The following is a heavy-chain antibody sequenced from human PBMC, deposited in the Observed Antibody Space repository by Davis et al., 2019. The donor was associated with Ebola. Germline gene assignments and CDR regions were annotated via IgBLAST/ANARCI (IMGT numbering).Heavy chain of an antibody. D-gene: IGHD6-13*01. V-gene: IGHV3-7*01. CDR1: GITFSRHW. CDR3: ATDTTRWYVDYYYGMDV. J-gene: IGHJ6*02. CDR2: IKQDGSEK. Sequence: GGSLRLSCVDSGITFSRHWMTWVRQAPGKGLEWVANIKQDGSEKYYVDSVKGRFTISRDNAENSVYLQMNSLRAEDTAVYYCATDTTRWYVDYYYGMDVWGQGTTVTVSS.